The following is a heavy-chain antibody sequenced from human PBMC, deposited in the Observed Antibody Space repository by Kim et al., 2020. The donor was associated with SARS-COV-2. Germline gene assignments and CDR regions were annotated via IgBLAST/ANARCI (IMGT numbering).Heavy chain of an antibody. D-gene: IGHD2-8*01. CDR2: IYYSRNT. Sequence: SETLSLTCTVSGASISNYYWSWIRQPPGKGLEWIGFIYYSRNTNYNPSLKSRVTISVDTSKNQFSLKLSSVTAADTAVYYCARAPYCTNDICRRSVYYYYGMDVWGQGPTVTVSS. CDR3: ARAPYCTNDICRRSVYYYYGMDV. V-gene: IGHV4-59*13. CDR1: GASISNYY. J-gene: IGHJ6*02.